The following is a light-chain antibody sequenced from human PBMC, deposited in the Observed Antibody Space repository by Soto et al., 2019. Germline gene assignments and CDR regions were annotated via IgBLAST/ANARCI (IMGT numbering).Light chain of an antibody. J-gene: IGKJ3*01. Sequence: EVVLTQSPVTLSLSPGQRATLSCRASESVSSPYLAWYQQKPGQPPRLLIYGASSRATDIPDRFIGSGSGTEFTLTIASLGPEDVAMYYCQQYGSSPFTFGPGTKVDI. CDR3: QQYGSSPFT. V-gene: IGKV3-20*01. CDR2: GAS. CDR1: ESVSSPY.